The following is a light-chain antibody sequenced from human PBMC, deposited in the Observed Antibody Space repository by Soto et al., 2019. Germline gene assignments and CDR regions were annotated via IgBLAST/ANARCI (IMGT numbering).Light chain of an antibody. Sequence: VLTQPPSVSGAPGQRVTISCTGSSSNIGAGYDVHWYQQLPGTAPKLLIYGNSNRPSGVPDRFSGSKSGTSASLAITGLQAEDEADSYCQSYDSSLSALVVFGGGTKLTVL. CDR2: GNS. CDR3: QSYDSSLSALVV. J-gene: IGLJ2*01. CDR1: SSNIGAGYD. V-gene: IGLV1-40*01.